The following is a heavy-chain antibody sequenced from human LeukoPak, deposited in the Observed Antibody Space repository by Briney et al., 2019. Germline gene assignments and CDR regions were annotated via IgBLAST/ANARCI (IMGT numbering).Heavy chain of an antibody. CDR3: ARDLSEWELLVGY. D-gene: IGHD1-26*01. CDR2: IKQDGSEK. V-gene: IGHV3-7*01. Sequence: GGSLRLSCAASGFTFSSYWMSWVRQAPGKGLEWVANIKQDGSEKYYVDSVKGRFTISRDNAKNSLYLQMNSLRAEDTTVYYCARDLSEWELLVGYWGQGTLVTVSS. J-gene: IGHJ4*02. CDR1: GFTFSSYW.